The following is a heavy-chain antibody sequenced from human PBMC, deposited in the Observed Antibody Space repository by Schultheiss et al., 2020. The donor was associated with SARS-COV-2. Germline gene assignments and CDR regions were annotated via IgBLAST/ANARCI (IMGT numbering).Heavy chain of an antibody. J-gene: IGHJ6*02. CDR1: GYTFTSYD. D-gene: IGHD2-15*01. Sequence: ASVKVSCKASGYTFTSYDINWVRQAPGQGLEWMGWISAYNGNTNYAQKLQGRVTMTTDTSTSTAYMELRSLRSDDTAVYYCARVNCSGGSCYSVYYYYGMDVWGQGTTVTVSS. CDR2: ISAYNGNT. CDR3: ARVNCSGGSCYSVYYYYGMDV. V-gene: IGHV1-18*01.